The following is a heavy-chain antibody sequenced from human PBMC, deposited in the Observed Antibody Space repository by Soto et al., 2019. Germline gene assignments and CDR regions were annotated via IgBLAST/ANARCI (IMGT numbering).Heavy chain of an antibody. D-gene: IGHD3-10*01. CDR1: GFTFSDYY. CDR3: ARDSRPGITLVRGGYYYYGMDV. V-gene: IGHV3-11*06. Sequence: GGSLRLSCAASGFTFSDYYMSWIRQAPGKGLEWVSYISSSSSYTNYADSVKGRFTISRDNAKNSLYLQMNSLRAEDTAVYYCARDSRPGITLVRGGYYYYGMDVWGQGTTVTSP. CDR2: ISSSSSYT. J-gene: IGHJ6*02.